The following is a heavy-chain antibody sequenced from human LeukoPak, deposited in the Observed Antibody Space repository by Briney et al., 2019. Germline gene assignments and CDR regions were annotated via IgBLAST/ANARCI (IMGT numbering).Heavy chain of an antibody. CDR3: ARGGYSGYDNFY. CDR1: GGTFISYA. Sequence: GASVTLSCKASGGTFISYAISWVRQAPGQGLEWMGRIIPTLGIANYAQKFQGRVTITADKSTSTACMELSSLRSEDTAVYYCARGGYSGYDNFYWGQGTLVTVSS. CDR2: IIPTLGIA. V-gene: IGHV1-69*04. D-gene: IGHD5-12*01. J-gene: IGHJ4*02.